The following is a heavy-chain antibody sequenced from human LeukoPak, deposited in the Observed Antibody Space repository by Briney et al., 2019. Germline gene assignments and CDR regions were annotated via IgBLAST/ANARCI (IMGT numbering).Heavy chain of an antibody. CDR2: INSDGSST. Sequence: GGSLRLSCAASGFTFSSYAMSWVRQAPGKGLEWVSRINSDGSSTSYADSVKGRFTISRDNAKNTLYLQMNSLRAEDTAVYYCASISRTVPPNWGQGTLVTVSS. D-gene: IGHD1-1*01. CDR1: GFTFSSYA. CDR3: ASISRTVPPN. J-gene: IGHJ4*02. V-gene: IGHV3-74*01.